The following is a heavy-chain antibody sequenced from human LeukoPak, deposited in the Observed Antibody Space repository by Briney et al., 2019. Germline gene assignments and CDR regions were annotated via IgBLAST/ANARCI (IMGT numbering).Heavy chain of an antibody. CDR3: AREIRLPGIAAAGIAY. J-gene: IGHJ4*02. D-gene: IGHD6-13*01. CDR1: GGSISSSNW. Sequence: SGTLSLTCAVSGGSISSSNWWSWVRQPPGKGLEWIGEFYHSGSTNYNPSLKSRVTISVDKSKNQFSLKLSSVTAADTAVYYCAREIRLPGIAAAGIAYWGQGTLVTVSS. CDR2: FYHSGST. V-gene: IGHV4-4*02.